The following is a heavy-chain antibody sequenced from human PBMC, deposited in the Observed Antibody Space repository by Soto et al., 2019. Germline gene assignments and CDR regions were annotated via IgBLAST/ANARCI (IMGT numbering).Heavy chain of an antibody. V-gene: IGHV3-7*03. J-gene: IGHJ3*02. Sequence: PGGSLRLSCAAYGFTFSSYWMSWVRQAPGKGLEWVANIKQDGSEKYYVDSVKGRFTISRDNAKNSLYLQMNSLRAEDTAVYYCARVNQLLYGWSAFDIWGQGTMVTVSS. D-gene: IGHD2-2*02. CDR1: GFTFSSYW. CDR3: ARVNQLLYGWSAFDI. CDR2: IKQDGSEK.